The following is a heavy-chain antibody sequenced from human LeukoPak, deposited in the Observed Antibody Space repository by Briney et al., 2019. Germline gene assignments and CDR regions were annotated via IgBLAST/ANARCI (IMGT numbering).Heavy chain of an antibody. CDR3: AREIMGDGDYDGDYVFDY. CDR1: GCTFTNYP. V-gene: IGHV7-4-1*02. J-gene: IGHJ4*02. CDR2: INSNTGNP. Sequence: ASVKVSCKASGCTFTNYPMNWVRQAPGQGLEWMGWINSNTGNPTYAQGFTGRFVFSLDTSVSTAYLQISSLKAEDTAVYYCAREIMGDGDYDGDYVFDYWGQGTLVTVFS. D-gene: IGHD4-17*01.